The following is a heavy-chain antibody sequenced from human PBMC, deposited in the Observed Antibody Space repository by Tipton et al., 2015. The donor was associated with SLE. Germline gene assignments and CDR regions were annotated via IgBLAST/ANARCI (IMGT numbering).Heavy chain of an antibody. Sequence: TLSLTCAVHGGSFSGHYWSWIRQTPGKGLEWIGEINHSGNTYYNPSLKSRVTISVDTSKNQLSLKLSSVTAADTAVYYCARAHSSGYCSSTSCYTGDYFDYWGQGTLVTVSS. CDR2: INHSGNT. CDR3: ARAHSSGYCSSTSCYTGDYFDY. CDR1: GGSFSGHY. D-gene: IGHD2-2*02. V-gene: IGHV4-34*01. J-gene: IGHJ4*02.